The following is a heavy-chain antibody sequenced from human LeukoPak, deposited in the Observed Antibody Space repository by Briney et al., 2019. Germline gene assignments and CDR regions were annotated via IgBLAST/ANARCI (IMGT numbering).Heavy chain of an antibody. D-gene: IGHD6-13*01. CDR1: GGTFSSYA. CDR2: INPNSGGT. CDR3: ARAMYYSSSGGTRGAFDI. V-gene: IGHV1-2*02. Sequence: ASVKVSCKASGGTFSSYAISWVRQAPGQGLEWMGWINPNSGGTNYAQKFQGRVTMTRDTSISTAYMELSRLRSDDTAVYYCARAMYYSSSGGTRGAFDIWGQGTMVTVSS. J-gene: IGHJ3*02.